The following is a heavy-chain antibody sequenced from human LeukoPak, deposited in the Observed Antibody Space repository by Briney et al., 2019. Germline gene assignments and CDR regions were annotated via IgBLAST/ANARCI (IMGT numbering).Heavy chain of an antibody. CDR3: ARFSGYCSSTSCTPGD. CDR1: GFTFSSYS. CDR2: LSSSSSYI. Sequence: GGSLRHSCAASGFTFSSYSMNWVRQAPGKGLEWGSSLSSSSSYIYYADSVKGRFTISRDNAKNSLYLQMNSLRAEDTAVYYCARFSGYCSSTSCTPGDWGQGTLVTVSS. V-gene: IGHV3-21*01. J-gene: IGHJ4*02. D-gene: IGHD2-2*01.